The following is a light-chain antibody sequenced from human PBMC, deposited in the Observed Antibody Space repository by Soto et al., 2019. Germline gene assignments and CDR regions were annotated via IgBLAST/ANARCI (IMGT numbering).Light chain of an antibody. CDR2: AAS. V-gene: IGKV1-39*01. J-gene: IGKJ3*01. CDR1: QTIDRY. CDR3: QQSYNAPFN. Sequence: IQMTQSPSSLSASIGDTVTITCRASQTIDRYLNWFQQKSGQAPKLLMNAASSLRSGVPSRFSASESGTDFTLTISSLQPEDYATYYCQQSYNAPFNFGPGTKGDIK.